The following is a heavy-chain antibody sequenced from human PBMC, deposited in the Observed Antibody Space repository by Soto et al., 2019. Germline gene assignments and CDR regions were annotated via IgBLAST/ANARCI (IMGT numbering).Heavy chain of an antibody. Sequence: GGSLRLSCAASGFTFNNCALSWVRQAPGKGLEWVSAISGSGGSTYYADSVKGRFTISRDNSKNTLYLQMNSLRADDTAVYYCAKEGGAGGSYRPAYYGMDVWGQGTTVTVSS. CDR2: ISGSGGST. V-gene: IGHV3-23*01. J-gene: IGHJ6*02. CDR3: AKEGGAGGSYRPAYYGMDV. D-gene: IGHD1-26*01. CDR1: GFTFNNCA.